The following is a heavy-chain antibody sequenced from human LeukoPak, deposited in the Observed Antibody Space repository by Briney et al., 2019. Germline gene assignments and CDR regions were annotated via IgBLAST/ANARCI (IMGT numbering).Heavy chain of an antibody. J-gene: IGHJ4*02. CDR3: AKDGAGGTYALDY. CDR1: GFTFSSYG. D-gene: IGHD1-26*01. V-gene: IGHV3-30*18. CDR2: ISYDGSNK. Sequence: GGSLRLSCAASGFTFSSYGIHWVRQAPGKGLEWVAVISYDGSNKYYAASVKGRFTTSRENSKNTLNLQMNSLRAEDTAVYYCAKDGAGGTYALDYWGQGILVTVSS.